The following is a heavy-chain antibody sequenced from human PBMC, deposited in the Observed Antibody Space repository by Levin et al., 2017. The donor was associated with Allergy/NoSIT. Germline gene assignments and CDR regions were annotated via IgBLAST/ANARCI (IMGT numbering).Heavy chain of an antibody. CDR1: GYTLTELS. V-gene: IGHV1-24*01. D-gene: IGHD3-9*01. CDR3: ATDQRTFDILTPYDYGMDV. CDR2: FDPEDGET. Sequence: GGSLRLSCKVSGYTLTELSMHWVRQAPGKGLEWMGGFDPEDGETIYAQKFQGRVTMTEDTYTDTAYMELSSLRSEDTAVYYCATDQRTFDILTPYDYGMDVWGQGTTVTVSS. J-gene: IGHJ6*02.